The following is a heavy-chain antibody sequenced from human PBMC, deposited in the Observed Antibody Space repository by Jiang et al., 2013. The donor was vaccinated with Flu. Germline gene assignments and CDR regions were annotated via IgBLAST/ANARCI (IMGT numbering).Heavy chain of an antibody. V-gene: IGHV4-59*01. CDR1: GGSISSYY. CDR3: ARALYSSGWYGGGYFDY. J-gene: IGHJ4*02. D-gene: IGHD6-19*01. Sequence: PGLVKPSETLSLTCTVSGGSISSYYWSWIRQPPGKGLEWIGYIYYSGSTNYNPSLKSRVTISVDTSKNQFSLKLSSVTAADTAVYYCARALYSSGWYGGGYFDYWGQGTLVTVSS. CDR2: IYYSGST.